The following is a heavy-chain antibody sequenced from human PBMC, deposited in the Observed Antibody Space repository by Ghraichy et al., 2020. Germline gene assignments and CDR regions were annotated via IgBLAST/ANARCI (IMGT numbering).Heavy chain of an antibody. CDR1: GFSFDDHA. D-gene: IGHD3-3*01. J-gene: IGHJ6*02. CDR3: AKDMSRDFWTYHYSYGMDV. Sequence: GGSLRLSCAASGFSFDDHAMHWVRQAPGKGLEWVSGISWNSGSIGYADSVKGRFTISRDNAKNSLYLQMNSLRAEDTAFYYCAKDMSRDFWTYHYSYGMDVWGQGTTVTVSS. CDR2: ISWNSGSI. V-gene: IGHV3-9*01.